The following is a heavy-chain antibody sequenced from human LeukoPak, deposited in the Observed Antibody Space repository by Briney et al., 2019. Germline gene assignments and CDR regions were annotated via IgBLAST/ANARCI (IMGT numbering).Heavy chain of an antibody. Sequence: GRSLRLSCAASGFTLSNSWVSWGRQAAGKGLEWVANIKQHGTEKYYVDSVKGRFTISRNNARNSLYLQMNSPRAEDTAVYHCARAARWGEGTLVTVSS. CDR3: ARAAR. V-gene: IGHV3-7*04. CDR1: GFTLSNSW. CDR2: IKQHGTEK. J-gene: IGHJ4*02.